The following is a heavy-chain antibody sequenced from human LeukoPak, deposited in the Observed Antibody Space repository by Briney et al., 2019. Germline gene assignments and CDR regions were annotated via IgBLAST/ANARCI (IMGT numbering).Heavy chain of an antibody. CDR3: ARVKEGATFYYYAMDV. V-gene: IGHV4-34*01. J-gene: IGHJ6*02. CDR1: GGSFSGYY. CDR2: INHSGST. Sequence: SETLSLTCAVYGGSFSGYYWSWLRQPPGKGLEWIGEINHSGSTNNNLSLKTRVTISVDTSKKQFSLNLSSVTAADTAVYYCARVKEGATFYYYAMDVWDQGTTVTVSS. D-gene: IGHD1-26*01.